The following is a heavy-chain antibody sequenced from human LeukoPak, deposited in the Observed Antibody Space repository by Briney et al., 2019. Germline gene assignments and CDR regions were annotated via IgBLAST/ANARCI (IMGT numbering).Heavy chain of an antibody. Sequence: SDTLSLTCTVSGGSISSGGYYWSWIRQPPGKGLEWIGYIYHSGSTYDNPSLKSRVTISVDRSKNQFSLKLSSVTAADTAVYYCARGVLAAAGHFDYWGQGTLVTVSS. J-gene: IGHJ4*02. CDR1: GGSISSGGYY. D-gene: IGHD6-13*01. V-gene: IGHV4-30-2*01. CDR2: IYHSGST. CDR3: ARGVLAAAGHFDY.